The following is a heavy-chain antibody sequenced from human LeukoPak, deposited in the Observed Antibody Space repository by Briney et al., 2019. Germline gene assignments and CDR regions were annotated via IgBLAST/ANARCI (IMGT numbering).Heavy chain of an antibody. J-gene: IGHJ5*02. D-gene: IGHD3-22*01. Sequence: GGSLRLSCAASGFTVSAYAMSWVRQAPGKGPEWVSLIYSDGATRYADSVQGRFTISRDNSKNTLYLQMNNLRVEDTAVYYCVRDSAEGRAWVEFDPWGQGILVTVSS. V-gene: IGHV3-66*02. CDR3: VRDSAEGRAWVEFDP. CDR2: IYSDGAT. CDR1: GFTVSAYA.